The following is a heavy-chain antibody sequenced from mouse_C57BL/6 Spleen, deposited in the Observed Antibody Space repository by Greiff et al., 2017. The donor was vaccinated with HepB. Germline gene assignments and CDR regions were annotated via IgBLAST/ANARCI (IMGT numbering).Heavy chain of an antibody. D-gene: IGHD1-1*01. CDR1: GFNIKNTY. CDR3: AKGSSTVVALFDY. V-gene: IGHV14-3*01. Sequence: EVQGVESVAELVRPGASVKLSCTASGFNIKNTYMHWVKQRPEQGLEWIGRIDPANGNTKYAPKFQGKATITADTSSNTAYLQLSSLTSEDTAIYYCAKGSSTVVALFDYWGQGTTLTVSS. CDR2: IDPANGNT. J-gene: IGHJ2*01.